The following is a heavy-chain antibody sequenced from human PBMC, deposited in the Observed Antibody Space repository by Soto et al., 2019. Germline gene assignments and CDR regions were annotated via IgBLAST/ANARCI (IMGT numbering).Heavy chain of an antibody. Sequence: GGSLRLSCAASGFTFSSYGMHWVRQAPGKGLEWVAVISYDGSNKYYADSVKGRFTISRDNSKNTLYLQMNSLRAEDTAVYYCAKDPIHDYGDYRGSNWGQGTLVTVSS. D-gene: IGHD4-17*01. V-gene: IGHV3-30*18. CDR1: GFTFSSYG. J-gene: IGHJ4*02. CDR2: ISYDGSNK. CDR3: AKDPIHDYGDYRGSN.